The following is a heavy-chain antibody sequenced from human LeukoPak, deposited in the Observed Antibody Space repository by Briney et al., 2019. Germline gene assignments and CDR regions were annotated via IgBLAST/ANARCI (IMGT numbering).Heavy chain of an antibody. D-gene: IGHD3-22*01. CDR1: GGSISSYY. CDR3: ARDAGLTYFDY. Sequence: SETLSLTCTVSGGSISSYYWTWIRQPAGKGLEWIGHIYTSGSTYYNPSLKSRVTMSVDTFKNQFSLKLSSVTAADTAMYYCARDAGLTYFDYWGQGTLVTVSS. V-gene: IGHV4-4*07. CDR2: IYTSGST. J-gene: IGHJ4*02.